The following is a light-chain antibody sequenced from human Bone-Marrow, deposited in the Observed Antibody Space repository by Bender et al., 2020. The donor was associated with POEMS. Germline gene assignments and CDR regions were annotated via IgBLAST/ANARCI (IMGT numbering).Light chain of an antibody. CDR1: SSNLGAGYD. V-gene: IGLV1-40*01. J-gene: IGLJ2*01. CDR3: SSYAGTNNLL. CDR2: SNN. Sequence: QSVLTQPPSVSGAPGQRVTISCTGSSSNLGAGYDVQWYQQLPGTAPKLLIYSNNDRPTGVSDRFSGSKSDTSASLAITGLQTEDEADYYCSSYAGTNNLLFGGGTKLTVL.